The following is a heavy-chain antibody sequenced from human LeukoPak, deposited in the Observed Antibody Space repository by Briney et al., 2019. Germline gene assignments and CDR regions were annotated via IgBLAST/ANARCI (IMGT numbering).Heavy chain of an antibody. V-gene: IGHV4-59*08. J-gene: IGHJ6*02. CDR1: GGSISSYY. Sequence: SETLSLTCTVSGGSISSYYWNWIRQPPGKGLEWIGYIYYSGSTNYNPSLKSRVTISVDTSKNQFSLKLSSVTAADTAVYYCARRQEAAAGLYYYYYGMDVWGQGTTVTVSS. CDR3: ARRQEAAAGLYYYYYGMDV. D-gene: IGHD6-13*01. CDR2: IYYSGST.